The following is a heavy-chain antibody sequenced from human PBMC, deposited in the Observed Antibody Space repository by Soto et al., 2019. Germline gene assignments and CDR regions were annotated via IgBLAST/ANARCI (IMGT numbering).Heavy chain of an antibody. J-gene: IGHJ4*02. D-gene: IGHD3-10*01. CDR2: ISSSSSYI. V-gene: IGHV3-21*01. CDR3: ARDPSTMVRGVIITPGHFDY. CDR1: GFTFSSYS. Sequence: EVQLVESGGGLVKPGGSLRLSCAASGFTFSSYSMNWVRQAPGKGLEWVSSISSSSSYIYYADSVKGRFTISRDNAKNSLYLHMNSLRAEDTAEYHCARDPSTMVRGVIITPGHFDYWGQGTLVTVSS.